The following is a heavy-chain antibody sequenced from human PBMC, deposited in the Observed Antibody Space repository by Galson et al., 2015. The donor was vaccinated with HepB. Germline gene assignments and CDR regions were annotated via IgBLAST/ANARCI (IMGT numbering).Heavy chain of an antibody. CDR1: GFTFSSYG. V-gene: IGHV3-30*18. D-gene: IGHD2-2*01. J-gene: IGHJ6*02. CDR3: AKAYCSSTSCYSFYYYYGMDV. CDR2: ISYDGSNK. Sequence: LRLSCAASGFTFSSYGMHWVRQAPGKGLEWVAVISYDGSNKYYADSVKGRFTISRDNSKNTLYLQMNSLRAEDTAVYYCAKAYCSSTSCYSFYYYYGMDVWGQGTTVTVSS.